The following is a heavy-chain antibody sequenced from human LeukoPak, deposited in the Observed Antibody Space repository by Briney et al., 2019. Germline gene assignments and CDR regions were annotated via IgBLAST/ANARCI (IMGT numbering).Heavy chain of an antibody. CDR2: IYYSGST. D-gene: IGHD6-6*01. Sequence: PSETLSLTCTVSGGSISSGDYYWSWIRQPPGKGLEWIGYIYYSGSTYYNPSLKSRVTISVDTSKNQFSLKLSSVTAADTAVYYCARVWSSSYGRWFVPWGQGTLVTVSS. CDR1: GGSISSGDYY. J-gene: IGHJ5*02. CDR3: ARVWSSSYGRWFVP. V-gene: IGHV4-30-4*01.